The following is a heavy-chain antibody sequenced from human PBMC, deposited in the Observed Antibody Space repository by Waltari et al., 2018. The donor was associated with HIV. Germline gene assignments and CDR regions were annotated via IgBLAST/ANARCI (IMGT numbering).Heavy chain of an antibody. V-gene: IGHV3-74*01. J-gene: IGHJ4*02. CDR2: INEDGNTI. CDR1: GFSIRTYW. CDR3: VKDMFGEYDY. D-gene: IGHD3-10*02. Sequence: EVQLVASGGGSVQPGGSLRLSCVVSGFSIRTYWMHWVRQTPGKGLVWVGRINEDGNTIDHAGSVRGRFTISRDSAKNTLFLQMNSLRDEDTAMYYCVKDMFGEYDYWGQGALVTVSS.